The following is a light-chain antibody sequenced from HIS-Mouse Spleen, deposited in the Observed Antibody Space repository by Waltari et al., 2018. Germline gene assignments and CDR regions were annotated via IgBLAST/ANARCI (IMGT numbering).Light chain of an antibody. J-gene: IGLJ2*01. CDR3: YSTDSSGNHRV. V-gene: IGLV3-10*01. CDR2: EES. Sequence: SYELTQPPSVSVSPGQTARITCSGDALPKKYAYWYQMKSGQAPVLVIYEESKRPSGIPERFSGSSSGTMATLTISGAQVEDEADYYCYSTDSSGNHRVFGGGTKLTVL. CDR1: ALPKKY.